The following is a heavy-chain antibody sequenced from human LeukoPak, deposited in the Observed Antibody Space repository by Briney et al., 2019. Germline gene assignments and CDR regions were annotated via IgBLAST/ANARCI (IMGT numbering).Heavy chain of an antibody. V-gene: IGHV3-9*01. CDR1: GFTFDDYA. J-gene: IGHJ4*02. D-gene: IGHD1-26*01. Sequence: GRSLRLSCAASGFTFDDYAMHWVRQAPGKGLEWVSGISWNSGSIGYADSVKGRFTISRDNGKNSLYLQMNSLRAEDTALYYCAKDASGSYSGFDYWGQGTLVTVSS. CDR2: ISWNSGSI. CDR3: AKDASGSYSGFDY.